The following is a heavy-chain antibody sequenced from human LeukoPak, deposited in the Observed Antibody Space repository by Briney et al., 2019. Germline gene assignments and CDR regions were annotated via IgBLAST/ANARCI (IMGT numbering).Heavy chain of an antibody. J-gene: IGHJ1*01. D-gene: IGHD6-19*01. CDR3: ATDLGIAVAGTRGYFQH. Sequence: GASVKVSCKVSGYTLTELSMHWVRQAPGKGLEWMGGFDPEDGETIYAQKFQGRVTMTEDTSTDTAYMELSSLRSGDTAVYYCATDLGIAVAGTRGYFQHWGQGTLVTVSS. V-gene: IGHV1-24*01. CDR2: FDPEDGET. CDR1: GYTLTELS.